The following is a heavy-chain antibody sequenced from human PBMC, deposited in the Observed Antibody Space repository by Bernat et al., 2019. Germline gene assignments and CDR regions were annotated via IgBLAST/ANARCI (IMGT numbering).Heavy chain of an antibody. Sequence: EVQLVESGGGLVQPGGSPRLSCAASGFTFSSYAMSWVRQAPGKGLEWVSAISGSGGSTYYADSVKGRFTISRDNSKNTLYLQMNSLRAEDTAVYYCAKAPSYDFWSGYSGYYYYMDVWGKGTTVTVSS. CDR3: AKAPSYDFWSGYSGYYYYMDV. J-gene: IGHJ6*03. D-gene: IGHD3-3*01. CDR2: ISGSGGST. CDR1: GFTFSSYA. V-gene: IGHV3-23*04.